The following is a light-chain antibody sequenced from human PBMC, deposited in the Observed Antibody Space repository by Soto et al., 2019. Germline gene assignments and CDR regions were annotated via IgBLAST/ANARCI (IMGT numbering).Light chain of an antibody. V-gene: IGLV1-40*01. CDR1: SSNIGTGYD. Sequence: QSVLTQPPSVSGAPGQRVTISCTGSSSNIGTGYDVHWYQQLPGTAPKLLIYGNNNRPSGVPDRFSVSKSGTSASLAITGLQAEDEADYYCQSYDSSLSGLLFGGGTKLTVL. CDR3: QSYDSSLSGLL. J-gene: IGLJ2*01. CDR2: GNN.